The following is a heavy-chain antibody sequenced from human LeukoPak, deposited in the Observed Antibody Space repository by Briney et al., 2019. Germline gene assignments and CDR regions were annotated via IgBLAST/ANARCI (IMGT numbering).Heavy chain of an antibody. Sequence: QSGGFLRLSCAASGFSFSNYHMSWIRQAPAKGLEWLSYITSSSDYTNYADSVKGRFTISRDNAKKSLYLQMNSLRGEDTAVYYCARGSYYYFDYWGQGTLVTVSS. CDR1: GFSFSNYH. V-gene: IGHV3-11*05. CDR3: ARGSYYYFDY. D-gene: IGHD1-26*01. J-gene: IGHJ4*02. CDR2: ITSSSDYT.